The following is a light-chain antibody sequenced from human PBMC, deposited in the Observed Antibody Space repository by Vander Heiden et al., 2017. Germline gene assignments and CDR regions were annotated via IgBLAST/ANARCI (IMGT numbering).Light chain of an antibody. J-gene: IGKJ5*01. CDR2: DAS. V-gene: IGKV3-11*01. CDR3: QQRSN. CDR1: QSVSSY. Sequence: DIVLTQSPATLSLSPGERATLSCRASQSVSSYLAWYQQKPGQAPRLLIYDASNRATGIPARFSGSGSGTDFTLTISSLEPEDFAGYYCQQRSNFGQGTRLEIK.